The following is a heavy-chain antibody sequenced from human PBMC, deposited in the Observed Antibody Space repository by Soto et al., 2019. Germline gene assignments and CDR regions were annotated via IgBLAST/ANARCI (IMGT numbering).Heavy chain of an antibody. CDR1: GYSFTSYW. D-gene: IGHD6-13*01. CDR3: ARQLSIAVAGYYYYYGMDV. CDR2: IYPGDSDT. V-gene: IGHV5-51*01. Sequence: GESLKISCKGSGYSFTSYWIGWVRQMPGKGLEWMGIIYPGDSDTRYSPSFRGQVTISADKSISTAYLQWSSLKASDTAMYCCARQLSIAVAGYYYYYGMDVWGQGTTVTVSS. J-gene: IGHJ6*02.